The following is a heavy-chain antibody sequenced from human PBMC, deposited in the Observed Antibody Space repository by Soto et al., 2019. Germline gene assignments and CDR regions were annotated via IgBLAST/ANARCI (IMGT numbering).Heavy chain of an antibody. CDR1: GYTLSEVS. CDR2: FDPENDET. V-gene: IGHV1-24*01. Sequence: ASVKVSCKVSGYTLSEVSIHWVRQTPGKGLEWMGGFDPENDETSYAQKFQGRVTLTEDTSTDTAYLELSSLRSEDTAIYYCAIAAYCSGATCYSDYNWFDPWGQGTLVIVSS. D-gene: IGHD2-15*01. J-gene: IGHJ5*02. CDR3: AIAAYCSGATCYSDYNWFDP.